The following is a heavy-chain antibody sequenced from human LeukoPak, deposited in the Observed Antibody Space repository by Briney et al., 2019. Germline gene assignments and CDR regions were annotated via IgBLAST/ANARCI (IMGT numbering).Heavy chain of an antibody. Sequence: GGSLRLSCAASGFTVSSNYMSWVRQAPGKGLEWVSVIYSGGSTYYADSVKGRFTISRDNSKNTLYLQMNSLRAEDTAVYYCARGVAVAGTVSDGAFDIWGQGTMVTVSS. CDR3: ARGVAVAGTVSDGAFDI. D-gene: IGHD6-19*01. J-gene: IGHJ3*02. CDR1: GFTVSSNY. CDR2: IYSGGST. V-gene: IGHV3-66*01.